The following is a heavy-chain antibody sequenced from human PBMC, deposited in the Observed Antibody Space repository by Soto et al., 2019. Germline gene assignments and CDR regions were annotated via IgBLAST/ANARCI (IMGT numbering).Heavy chain of an antibody. CDR2: INPSGGST. V-gene: IGHV1-46*01. Sequence: ASVKVSCKASGYTFTSYYMHWVRQSPGQGLEWMGIINPSGGSTSYAQKFQGRVTMTRDTSTSTVYMELSSPRSEDTAVYYCASTWASYYDYVWGSYGSPASDYYGMDVWGQGTTVTVSS. CDR1: GYTFTSYY. D-gene: IGHD3-16*01. CDR3: ASTWASYYDYVWGSYGSPASDYYGMDV. J-gene: IGHJ6*02.